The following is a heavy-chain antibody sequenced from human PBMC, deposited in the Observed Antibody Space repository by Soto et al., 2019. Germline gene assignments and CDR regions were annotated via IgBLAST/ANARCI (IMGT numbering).Heavy chain of an antibody. CDR3: ANDYDYGGSPDAFDI. J-gene: IGHJ3*02. Sequence: GGSLRLSCAASGFTFSSYAMSWVRQAPGKGLEWVSAISGSGGSTYYADSVKGRFTISRDNSKNTLYLQMNSLRAEDTAVYYCANDYDYGGSPDAFDIWGQGTMVTVSS. D-gene: IGHD4-17*01. V-gene: IGHV3-23*01. CDR1: GFTFSSYA. CDR2: ISGSGGST.